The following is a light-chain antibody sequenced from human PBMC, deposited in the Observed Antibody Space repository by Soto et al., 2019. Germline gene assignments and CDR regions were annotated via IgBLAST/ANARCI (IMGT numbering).Light chain of an antibody. V-gene: IGLV6-57*02. CDR1: SGSIASNY. CDR2: EDN. CDR3: QCYDSSNNV. Sequence: NFMLTQPHSVSESPGKTVTISCTGSSGSIASNYVQWYQQRPGSAPTTVIYEDNQRPSGVPDRFSGSIDSASNSASLTISGLKTEYEGDYSCQCYDSSNNVFGSGTQLTVL. J-gene: IGLJ6*01.